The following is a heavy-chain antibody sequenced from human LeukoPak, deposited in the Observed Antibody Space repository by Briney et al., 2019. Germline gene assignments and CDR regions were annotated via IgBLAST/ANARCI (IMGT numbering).Heavy chain of an antibody. Sequence: ASVKVSCKASGYTFTGYYMHWARQAPGQGLEWMGWINPNSGGTNSQKFQGRVTMTRDTSISTAYMELSRLGSDDTAVYYCARDSPSLIVVVVAATNDAFDIWGQGTMDTVSS. J-gene: IGHJ3*02. CDR1: GYTFTGYY. V-gene: IGHV1-2*02. CDR3: ARDSPSLIVVVVAATNDAFDI. D-gene: IGHD2-15*01. CDR2: INPNSGGT.